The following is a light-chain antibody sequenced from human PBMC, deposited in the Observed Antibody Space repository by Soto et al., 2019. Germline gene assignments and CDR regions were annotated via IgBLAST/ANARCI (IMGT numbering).Light chain of an antibody. CDR2: DAS. CDR3: QQYNNYPRT. Sequence: DIQMTQSLSTLSASKGDRVTLTRVASESIRTWLAWYQHKPGKAPKFLIYDASSLESGVPSRFSGSGSGTEFTLTISNLQPDDFATYFCQQYNNYPRTFGQGTKVDIK. V-gene: IGKV1-5*01. CDR1: ESIRTW. J-gene: IGKJ1*01.